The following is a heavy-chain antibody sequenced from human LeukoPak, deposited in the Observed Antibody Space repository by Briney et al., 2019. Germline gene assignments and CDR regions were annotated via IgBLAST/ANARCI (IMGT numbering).Heavy chain of an antibody. CDR1: GFTFSSYE. D-gene: IGHD6-19*01. Sequence: GGSLRLSCAASGFTFSSYEMNWVRQAPGKGLEWVSYISSSGSTIYYADSVKGRFTISRDNAKNSLYLQMNSLRAEDTAVYYCARSIAEAGTDDYWGQGTLVTVSS. J-gene: IGHJ4*02. CDR3: ARSIAEAGTDDY. V-gene: IGHV3-48*03. CDR2: ISSSGSTI.